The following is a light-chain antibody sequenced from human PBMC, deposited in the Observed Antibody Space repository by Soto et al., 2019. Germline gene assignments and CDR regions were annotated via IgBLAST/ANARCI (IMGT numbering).Light chain of an antibody. Sequence: EVVLTQSPATLSLSLGERATLSCRASQSVSSFLAWYQQKPGQAPRLLIYDASNRAPGIPARFSGSGSGTDFTLTISSLEPEDFAVYYCQQRYNWPPLTFGGGTKVEIK. CDR2: DAS. V-gene: IGKV3-11*01. CDR3: QQRYNWPPLT. CDR1: QSVSSF. J-gene: IGKJ4*01.